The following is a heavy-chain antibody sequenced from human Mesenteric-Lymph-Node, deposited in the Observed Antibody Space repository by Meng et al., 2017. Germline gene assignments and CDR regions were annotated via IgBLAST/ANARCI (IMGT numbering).Heavy chain of an antibody. D-gene: IGHD3-10*01. CDR1: GGSISSVGYY. J-gene: IGHJ5*02. CDR2: IHDSGST. V-gene: IGHV4-31*03. CDR3: ARASYGSGSPLGESWFDP. Sequence: VQRQESGPGLWKPSQTLSLTCTVSGGSISSVGYYWSWIRQHPGKGLEWIGYIHDSGSTYYTPSLKSRVTISADTSKNQFSLKLSSVTAADTAVYYCARASYGSGSPLGESWFDPWGQGTLVTVSS.